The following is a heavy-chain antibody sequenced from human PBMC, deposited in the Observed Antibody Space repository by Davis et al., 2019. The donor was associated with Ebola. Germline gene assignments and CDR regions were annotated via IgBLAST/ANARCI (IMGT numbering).Heavy chain of an antibody. CDR1: GYTFTSNY. CDR3: ARGHNYAHEY. D-gene: IGHD4-11*01. J-gene: IGHJ4*02. V-gene: IGHV1-46*01. Sequence: ASVKVSCKASGYTFTSNYMHWVRQAPGQGLEWMGIINPTDGTTIYAQKFQGRVTMTRDASISTVYMELSSLRYDDTADYYCARGHNYAHEYWGQGTLVTVSS. CDR2: INPTDGTT.